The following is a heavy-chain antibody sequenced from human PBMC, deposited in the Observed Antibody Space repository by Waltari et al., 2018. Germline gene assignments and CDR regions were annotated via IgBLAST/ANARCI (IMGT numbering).Heavy chain of an antibody. CDR2: IYYSGST. CDR3: ARDVRTGYSSSWADY. V-gene: IGHV4-39*07. D-gene: IGHD6-13*01. CDR1: GGSISSSSYY. J-gene: IGHJ4*02. Sequence: QLQLQESGPGLVKPSETLSLTCTVSGGSISSSSYYWGWIHQPPGKGLEWIGSIYYSGSTYYNPSLKSRVTISVDTSKNQFSLKLSSVTAADTAVYYCARDVRTGYSSSWADYWGQGTLVTVSS.